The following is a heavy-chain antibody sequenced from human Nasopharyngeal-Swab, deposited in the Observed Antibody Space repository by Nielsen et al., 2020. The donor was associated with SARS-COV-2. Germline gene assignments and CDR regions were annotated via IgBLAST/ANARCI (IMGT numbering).Heavy chain of an antibody. V-gene: IGHV4-59*13. Sequence: GSLRLSCTVSGGSISSYYWSWVRQPPGKGLEWIGYIYYSGSTNYNPSLKSRVNISVETSKNQFSLKLSSVSAADTAVYYCARGGSYYDILTGYLAFDYWGQGTLVTVSS. CDR3: ARGGSYYDILTGYLAFDY. J-gene: IGHJ4*02. CDR2: IYYSGST. D-gene: IGHD3-9*01. CDR1: GGSISSYY.